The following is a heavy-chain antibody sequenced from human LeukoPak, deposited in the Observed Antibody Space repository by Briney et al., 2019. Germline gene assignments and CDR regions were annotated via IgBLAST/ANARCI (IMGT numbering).Heavy chain of an antibody. CDR3: ARAPYYYDSSGYYNY. CDR2: IYYSGST. D-gene: IGHD3-22*01. Sequence: SETLSLTCTVSGGSISSYYWSWIRQPPGKGLEWIGCIYYSGSTNYNPSLRSRVTISVDTPKNQFTLKLSSVTAADTAVYYCARAPYYYDSSGYYNYWGQGTLVTVSS. V-gene: IGHV4-59*12. J-gene: IGHJ4*02. CDR1: GGSISSYY.